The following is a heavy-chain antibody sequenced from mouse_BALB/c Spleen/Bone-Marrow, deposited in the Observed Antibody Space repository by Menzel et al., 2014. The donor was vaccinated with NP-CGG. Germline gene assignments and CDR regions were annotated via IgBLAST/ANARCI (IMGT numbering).Heavy chain of an antibody. Sequence: GQLQQSGAELAKPGASVKMSCKASGYTFTSYWMHWVKQRPGQGLEWIGYINPSTGYTEYNQKFKDKVTLTADKSSSTAYMQLSSPTSEDSAVYYCAREGYDPWFAYWGQGTLVTASA. J-gene: IGHJ3*01. CDR3: AREGYDPWFAY. D-gene: IGHD2-14*01. CDR2: INPSTGYT. V-gene: IGHV1-7*01. CDR1: GYTFTSYW.